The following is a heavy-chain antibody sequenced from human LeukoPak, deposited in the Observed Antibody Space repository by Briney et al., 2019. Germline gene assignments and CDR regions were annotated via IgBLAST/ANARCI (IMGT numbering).Heavy chain of an antibody. CDR1: GFTFSSYS. J-gene: IGHJ2*01. CDR3: AKNGDGLRYFDWLPRGYFDL. Sequence: GGSLRLSCAASGFTFSSYSMNWVRQAPGKGLEWVSSISSSSSYIYYADSVKGRFTISRDNAKNSLYLQMNSLRAEDTAVYYCAKNGDGLRYFDWLPRGYFDLWGRGTLVTVSS. D-gene: IGHD3-9*01. CDR2: ISSSSSYI. V-gene: IGHV3-21*01.